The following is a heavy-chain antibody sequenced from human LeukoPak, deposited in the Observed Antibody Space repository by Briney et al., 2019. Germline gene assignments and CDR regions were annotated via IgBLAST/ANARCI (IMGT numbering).Heavy chain of an antibody. Sequence: SVKVSCKASGGTFISYAISWVRQAPGQGLEWMGGIIPIFGTANYAQKFQGRVTITADESTSTAYMELSSLRSEDTAVYYCARDMNGGSFEYYYYGMDVWGQGTTVTVSS. CDR3: ARDMNGGSFEYYYYGMDV. D-gene: IGHD6-13*01. J-gene: IGHJ6*02. V-gene: IGHV1-69*01. CDR1: GGTFISYA. CDR2: IIPIFGTA.